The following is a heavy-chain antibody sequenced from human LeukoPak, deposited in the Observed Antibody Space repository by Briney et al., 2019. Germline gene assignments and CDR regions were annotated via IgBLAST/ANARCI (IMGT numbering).Heavy chain of an antibody. CDR1: GYTFTSYG. D-gene: IGHD3-10*01. V-gene: IGHV1-18*01. CDR3: AQTYYYGSGSYPQYYFDY. Sequence: ASVKVSCKASGYTFTSYGISWVRQAPGQGLEWMGWISAYNGNTNYAQKLQGRVTMTTDTSTSTAYMELRSLRSDDTAVYYCAQTYYYGSGSYPQYYFDYWGQGTLVTVSS. J-gene: IGHJ4*02. CDR2: ISAYNGNT.